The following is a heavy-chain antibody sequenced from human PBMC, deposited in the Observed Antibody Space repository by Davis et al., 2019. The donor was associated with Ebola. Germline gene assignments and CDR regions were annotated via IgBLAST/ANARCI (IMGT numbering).Heavy chain of an antibody. CDR2: ISAYNGNT. V-gene: IGHV1-18*04. J-gene: IGHJ6*02. D-gene: IGHD3-3*01. CDR1: GYTFTSYG. CDR3: ARLATTIFGVLIAYYGMDV. Sequence: AASVKVSCKASGYTFTSYGISWVRQAPGQGLEWMGWISAYNGNTNYAQKLQGRVTMTTDTSTSTAYMELRSLRSDDTAVYYCARLATTIFGVLIAYYGMDVWGQGTTVTVSS.